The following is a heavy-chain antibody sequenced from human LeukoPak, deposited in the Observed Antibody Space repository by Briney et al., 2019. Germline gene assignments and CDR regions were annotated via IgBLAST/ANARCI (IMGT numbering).Heavy chain of an antibody. D-gene: IGHD3-3*01. CDR2: INPSGAST. J-gene: IGHJ1*01. Sequence: ASVKVSCKASGYTFTSYYVHWVRQAPGQGLEWMGMINPSGASTTYAQKFQVRVTMTSDTSTSTVYMELSSLRSEDTAVYYCARVGYDFWSGYYDFQHWGQGTLVTVSS. CDR1: GYTFTSYY. CDR3: ARVGYDFWSGYYDFQH. V-gene: IGHV1-46*01.